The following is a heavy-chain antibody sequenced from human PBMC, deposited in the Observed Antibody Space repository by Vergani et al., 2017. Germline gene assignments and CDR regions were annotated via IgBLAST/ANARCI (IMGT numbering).Heavy chain of an antibody. CDR3: ARPHLGGGAGYYYYGMDV. D-gene: IGHD3-16*01. CDR1: GYTFIIYG. J-gene: IGHJ6*02. Sequence: QVQLVQSGAEVKKPGASVKVSCKASGYTFIIYGISWVRQAPGQGLEWMGWISNHNGKTDYSQKFQGRVTMTTDISASTAYMELRSLRSDDTAMYYCARPHLGGGAGYYYYGMDVWGQGTTVTVSS. V-gene: IGHV1-18*01. CDR2: ISNHNGKT.